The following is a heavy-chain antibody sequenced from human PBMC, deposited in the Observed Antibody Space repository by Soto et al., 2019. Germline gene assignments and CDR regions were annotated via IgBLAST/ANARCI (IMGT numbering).Heavy chain of an antibody. Sequence: QVQLVESGGGVVQPGRSLRLFCAASGFNFNKYAMHWVRQAPGKGLEWVAVTSFDGTDKYSDSVRGRLTISRDNSKNTVELQVNSLRTGDTAVYFCARDINYYARSGYSHRGMDVWGQGTTVTVSS. CDR1: GFNFNKYA. CDR2: TSFDGTDK. V-gene: IGHV3-30-3*01. D-gene: IGHD3-22*01. J-gene: IGHJ6*02. CDR3: ARDINYYARSGYSHRGMDV.